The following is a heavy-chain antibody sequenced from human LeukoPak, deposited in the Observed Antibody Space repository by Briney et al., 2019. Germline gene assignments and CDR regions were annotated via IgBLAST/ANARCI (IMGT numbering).Heavy chain of an antibody. J-gene: IGHJ4*02. CDR3: ARGRFNYDSTGYSSFYY. V-gene: IGHV3-7*01. Sequence: GGSLRLSCAASGFTFSDYYMSWVRQAPGKGLEWVANIKEDGSEKYYVDSVKGRFTISRDNAKNSLYLQMNSLRAEDTAVYYCARGRFNYDSTGYSSFYYWGQGTLVTVSS. CDR1: GFTFSDYY. D-gene: IGHD3-22*01. CDR2: IKEDGSEK.